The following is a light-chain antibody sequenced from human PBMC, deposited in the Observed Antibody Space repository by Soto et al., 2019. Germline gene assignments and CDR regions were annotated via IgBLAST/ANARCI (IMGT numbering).Light chain of an antibody. CDR1: EDINDW. V-gene: IGKV1-5*01. Sequence: DIQMTQSPSTLSASIGDRATITCLASEDINDWLAWYQQKPGNAPKFLIYDSSTLQSGVPSRFSGSGSGTEFTLTISSLQPDDFATYYCQQYNSYSLWTFGQGTQVDIK. CDR2: DSS. CDR3: QQYNSYSLWT. J-gene: IGKJ1*01.